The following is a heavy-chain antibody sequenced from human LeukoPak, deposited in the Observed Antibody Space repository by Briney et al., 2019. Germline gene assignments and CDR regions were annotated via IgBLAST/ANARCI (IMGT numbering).Heavy chain of an antibody. CDR3: ARRPTLAVAGHATIDY. Sequence: ASVKVSCKASGYTFTSYCISWVRQAPGQGLEWMGWISAYNGNPNYAQKLQGRVTMTTDTSTSTAYMELRSLRSDNTAVYYCARRPTLAVAGHATIDYWGQGTLVTVSS. J-gene: IGHJ4*02. D-gene: IGHD6-19*01. V-gene: IGHV1-18*04. CDR1: GYTFTSYC. CDR2: ISAYNGNP.